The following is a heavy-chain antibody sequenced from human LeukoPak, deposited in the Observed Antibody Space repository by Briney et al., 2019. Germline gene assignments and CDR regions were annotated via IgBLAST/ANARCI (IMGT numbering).Heavy chain of an antibody. V-gene: IGHV3-48*03. Sequence: PGGSLRLSCAASGFTFSSYEMNWVRQAPGKGLEWVSYISSSGSTIYYADSVKGRFTISRDNAMNSLYLQMNSLRAEDTAVYYCARGYYGSGSYYTGHWGQGTLVTVSS. D-gene: IGHD3-10*01. CDR1: GFTFSSYE. J-gene: IGHJ4*02. CDR3: ARGYYGSGSYYTGH. CDR2: ISSSGSTI.